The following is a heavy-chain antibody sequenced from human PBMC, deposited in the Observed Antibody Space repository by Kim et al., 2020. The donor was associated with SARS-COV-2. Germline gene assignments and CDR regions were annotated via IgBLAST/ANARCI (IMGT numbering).Heavy chain of an antibody. CDR3: ARDGYDFWSGHTRYMRDYYYYYGMDV. CDR2: IIPIFGTA. V-gene: IGHV1-69*13. Sequence: SVKVSCKASGGTFSSYAISWVRQAPGQGLEWMGGIIPIFGTANYAQKFQGRVTITADESTSTAYMELSSLRSEDTAVYYCARDGYDFWSGHTRYMRDYYYYYGMDVWGQGTTVTVSS. J-gene: IGHJ6*02. D-gene: IGHD3-3*01. CDR1: GGTFSSYA.